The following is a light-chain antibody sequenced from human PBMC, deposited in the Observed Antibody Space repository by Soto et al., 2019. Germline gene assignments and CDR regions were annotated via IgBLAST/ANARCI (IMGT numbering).Light chain of an antibody. V-gene: IGLV2-14*03. CDR1: SSDIGDSNY. CDR3: TSFRSSSTSYV. Sequence: SALTQPASVSGSPGQSITLSCTGTSSDIGDSNYVSWYQQHPGKAPKLVIYDVSNRPSGVSNRFSGSKSANTASLTISGLQAEDEADYYCTSFRSSSTSYVFGTGTKLTVL. CDR2: DVS. J-gene: IGLJ1*01.